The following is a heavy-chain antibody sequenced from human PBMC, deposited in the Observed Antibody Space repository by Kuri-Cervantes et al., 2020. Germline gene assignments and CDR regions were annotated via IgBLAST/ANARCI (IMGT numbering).Heavy chain of an antibody. CDR1: GGSINNYY. Sequence: GSLRLSCSVSGGSINNYYWSWIRQPPGKGLEWVGYIYSSGSTNYNPSLKSRVTISVDTSKNQFSLKLNSVTAADTAVYYCARVQYSYGYPFDYWGQGTLVTVSS. CDR3: ARVQYSYGYPFDY. D-gene: IGHD5-18*01. CDR2: IYSSGST. J-gene: IGHJ4*02. V-gene: IGHV4-59*01.